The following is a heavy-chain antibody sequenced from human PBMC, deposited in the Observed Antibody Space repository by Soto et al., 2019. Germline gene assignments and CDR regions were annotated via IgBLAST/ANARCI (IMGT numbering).Heavy chain of an antibody. V-gene: IGHV4-59*01. CDR1: GGSISSYY. CDR2: IYYSGST. D-gene: IGHD2-21*01. CDR3: ARGVVRSTAGCWLDP. Sequence: PSETLSLPCTVAGGSISSYYWSWIRQPPGKGLEWIGYIYYSGSTNYSPSLKSRVTISVDTSKNQFSLKLSSVTAADTAVYYCARGVVRSTAGCWLDPWGQGTLVTVSS. J-gene: IGHJ5*02.